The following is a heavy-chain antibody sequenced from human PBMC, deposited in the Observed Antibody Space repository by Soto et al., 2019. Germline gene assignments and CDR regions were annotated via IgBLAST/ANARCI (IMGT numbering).Heavy chain of an antibody. CDR3: ARIDCSSTSCYPPTYGMDV. J-gene: IGHJ6*02. D-gene: IGHD2-2*01. CDR2: ISAYNGNT. CDR1: GYTFTSYG. Sequence: ASVKVSCKASGYTFTSYGISWVRQAPVQGLEWMGWISAYNGNTNYAQKLQGRVTMTTDTSTSTAYMELTSLRSDDTAVYYCARIDCSSTSCYPPTYGMDVWGQGTTVNVSS. V-gene: IGHV1-18*04.